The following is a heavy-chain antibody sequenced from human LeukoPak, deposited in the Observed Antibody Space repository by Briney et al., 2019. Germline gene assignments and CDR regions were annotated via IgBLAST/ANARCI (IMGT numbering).Heavy chain of an antibody. V-gene: IGHV3-23*01. CDR1: GFTFSSYA. J-gene: IGHJ6*02. CDR3: AKAYYDFWSGYPPYYGMDV. CDR2: ISGSGGST. Sequence: GGSLRLSCAASGFTFSSYAMSWVRQAPGKGLEWVSAISGSGGSTYYADSVKGRFTISRDNSKNTLYLQMNSLRAEDTAVYYCAKAYYDFWSGYPPYYGMDVWGQGTTVTVSS. D-gene: IGHD3-3*01.